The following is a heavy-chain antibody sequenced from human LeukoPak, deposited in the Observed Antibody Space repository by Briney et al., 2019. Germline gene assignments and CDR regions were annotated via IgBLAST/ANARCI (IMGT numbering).Heavy chain of an antibody. Sequence: GGSLRLSCAASGFTFSSYAMHWVRQAPGKGLEWVAVMSYAGSNKYYADSVKGRFTISRDNSKNTLYLQMNSLRAEDTAVYYCAKAYPYDFWSGYSFDYWGQGTLVTVSS. D-gene: IGHD3-3*01. V-gene: IGHV3-30-3*01. CDR3: AKAYPYDFWSGYSFDY. CDR1: GFTFSSYA. CDR2: MSYAGSNK. J-gene: IGHJ4*02.